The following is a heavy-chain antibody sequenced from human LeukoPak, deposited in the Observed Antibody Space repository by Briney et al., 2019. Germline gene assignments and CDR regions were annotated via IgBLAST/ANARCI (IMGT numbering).Heavy chain of an antibody. V-gene: IGHV1-2*02. CDR1: GYTFTGYY. CDR3: AREGDIVVLPAASPAFDI. Sequence: GASVKVSCKASGYTFTGYYMHWVRQAPGQGLEWMGWINPSSGGTNYAQKFQGRVTMTRDTSISTAYMELSRLRSDDTAVYYCAREGDIVVLPAASPAFDIWGQGTMVTVSS. CDR2: INPSSGGT. J-gene: IGHJ3*02. D-gene: IGHD2-2*01.